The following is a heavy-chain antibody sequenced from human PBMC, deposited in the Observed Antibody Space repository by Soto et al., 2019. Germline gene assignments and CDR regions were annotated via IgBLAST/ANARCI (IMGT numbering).Heavy chain of an antibody. D-gene: IGHD3-9*01. Sequence: SETLSLTCTVSGGSISSGGHYWSWIRQHPGKGLEWIGYIYYSGSTYYNPSLKSRVTISVDTSKNQFSLKLSSVTAADTAVYYCARGDDILTGYYLPYWGQGTLVTVSS. CDR1: GGSISSGGHY. CDR2: IYYSGST. V-gene: IGHV4-31*03. CDR3: ARGDDILTGYYLPY. J-gene: IGHJ4*02.